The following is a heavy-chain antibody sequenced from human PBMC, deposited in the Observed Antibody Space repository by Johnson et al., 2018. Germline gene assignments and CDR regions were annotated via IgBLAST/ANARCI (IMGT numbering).Heavy chain of an antibody. J-gene: IGHJ4*02. D-gene: IGHD3-10*01. CDR2: ISSGGGTI. CDR1: GFTFRDYY. CDR3: PRDTWVVRGNRSSDSCYFDH. V-gene: IGHV3-11*04. Sequence: QVQLVESGGGLVKPGGSLRLSCAASGFTFRDYYMSWIRQAPGKGLEWVSYISSGGGTIYYVDSVKGRFTISRDNAKNSLYLQMNSLGAEDTAVYYCPRDTWVVRGNRSSDSCYFDHWGQGTPVTVSS.